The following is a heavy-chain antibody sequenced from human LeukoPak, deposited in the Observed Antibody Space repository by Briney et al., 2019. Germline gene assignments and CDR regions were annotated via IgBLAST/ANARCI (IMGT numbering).Heavy chain of an antibody. D-gene: IGHD6-19*01. J-gene: IGHJ3*02. CDR3: AKDQFSPWGSGRGEDI. CDR2: ISGSGGST. V-gene: IGHV3-23*01. CDR1: GFTFSSYA. Sequence: GGSLRLSCAASGFTFSSYAMSWVRQAPGKGLEWVSAISGSGGSTYYADSVKGRFTISRDNSKNTLYLQMNSLRAEDTAVYYCAKDQFSPWGSGRGEDIWGQGTMVTVSS.